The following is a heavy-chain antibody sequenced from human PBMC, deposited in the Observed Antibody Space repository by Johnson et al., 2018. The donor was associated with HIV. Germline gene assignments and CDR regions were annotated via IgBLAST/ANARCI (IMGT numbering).Heavy chain of an antibody. CDR2: IKQDGSEK. CDR3: ARVEGSSWSRGAFDI. D-gene: IGHD6-13*01. CDR1: GFTFSSYW. J-gene: IGHJ3*02. Sequence: EQLVESGGGLVQPGGSLRLSCAASGFTFSSYWMSWVRQAPGKGLEWVANIKQDGSEKYYVDSVKGRFTISRDNAKNSLYLQMNSLRAEDTAGYYCARVEGSSWSRGAFDIWGQGTMVTVSS. V-gene: IGHV3-7*01.